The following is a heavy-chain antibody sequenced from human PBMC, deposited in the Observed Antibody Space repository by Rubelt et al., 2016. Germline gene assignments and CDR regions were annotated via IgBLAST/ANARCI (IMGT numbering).Heavy chain of an antibody. J-gene: IGHJ4*02. CDR1: GYSFTNYW. D-gene: IGHD6-6*01. Sequence: MRGESLKISCKGSGYSFTNYWILWVRQMPGRGLEWVGLIYPGDSDTRYSPSFQGQVTISADKSISTAYLQWDSLKPSDTAMYYCARFQRSFPSSSSGIDYWGQGTLVTVSS. CDR3: ARFQRSFPSSSSGIDY. CDR2: IYPGDSDT. V-gene: IGHV5-51*01.